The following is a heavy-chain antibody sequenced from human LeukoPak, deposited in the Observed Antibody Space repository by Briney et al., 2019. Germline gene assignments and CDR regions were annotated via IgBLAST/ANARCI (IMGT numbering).Heavy chain of an antibody. CDR1: GFTFSSYS. CDR2: ISSSSRDI. Sequence: PGGYLRLSCAASGFTFSSYSMNWVRHAPGKGLEWGSSISSSSRDIYYADSVKGRVTISRDTAKTSLYLQMNRLRAQDTAVYPCARDLDDFWSGYFNLEDYWGQGTLVTVSS. CDR3: ARDLDDFWSGYFNLEDY. J-gene: IGHJ4*02. V-gene: IGHV3-21*01. D-gene: IGHD3-3*01.